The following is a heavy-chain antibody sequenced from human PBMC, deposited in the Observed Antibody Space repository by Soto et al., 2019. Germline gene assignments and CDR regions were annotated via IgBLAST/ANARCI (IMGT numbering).Heavy chain of an antibody. D-gene: IGHD3-16*01. CDR1: GYTFTNFG. Sequence: QVQLVQSGAEVKKPGASVKVSCKTSGYTFTNFGLSWVRQAPGQGLEWMGWISAYNGNTNYAQNFQGRVTMTTDTPTSTAYLELRSLRSGDTAVYYSARGGTPIDYWGQGTLVTVSS. J-gene: IGHJ4*02. V-gene: IGHV1-18*01. CDR2: ISAYNGNT. CDR3: ARGGTPIDY.